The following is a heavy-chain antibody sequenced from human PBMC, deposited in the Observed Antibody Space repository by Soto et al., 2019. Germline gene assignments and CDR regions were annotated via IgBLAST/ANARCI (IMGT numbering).Heavy chain of an antibody. J-gene: IGHJ5*02. V-gene: IGHV3-30-3*02. CDR3: AKNLRSITRVRGVYS. CDR1: GFTFSSYA. Sequence: GGSLRLSCAASGFTFSSYAMHWVRQAPGKGLEWVAVISYDGSNKYYADTVKGRFTISRDNSKNTLYLQMNSLRAEDTAVYYCAKNLRSITRVRGVYSWGQGTLVTVSS. D-gene: IGHD3-10*01. CDR2: ISYDGSNK.